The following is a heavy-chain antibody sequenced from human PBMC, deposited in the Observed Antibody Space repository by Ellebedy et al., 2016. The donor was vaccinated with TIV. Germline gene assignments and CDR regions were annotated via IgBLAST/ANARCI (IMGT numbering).Heavy chain of an antibody. CDR2: ISSDGSNT. CDR3: ARHLPYYYHSSGYFDY. D-gene: IGHD3-22*01. V-gene: IGHV3-74*01. J-gene: IGHJ4*02. Sequence: GGSLRLSCAASGFTFDSYWMHWVRQAPGKGLVWVSRISSDGSNTKYADSVKGRFTISRDNDKNSLILQMNSLRVEDTAVYYCARHLPYYYHSSGYFDYWGQGTLVTVSS. CDR1: GFTFDSYW.